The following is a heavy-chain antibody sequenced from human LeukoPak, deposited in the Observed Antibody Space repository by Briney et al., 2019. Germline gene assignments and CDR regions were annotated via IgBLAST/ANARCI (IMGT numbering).Heavy chain of an antibody. CDR1: GFTFSSYA. D-gene: IGHD6-19*01. J-gene: IGHJ4*02. V-gene: IGHV3-64D*06. CDR3: VKDRRGSGWYLFSL. CDR2: ISSNGGST. Sequence: GGSLRLSCSASGFTFSSYAMHWVRQAPGKGLEYVSAISSNGGSTYYADSVKGRSTISKDNSKNTLYLQMSSLRAEDTAVYYCVKDRRGSGWYLFSLWGQGTLVTVSS.